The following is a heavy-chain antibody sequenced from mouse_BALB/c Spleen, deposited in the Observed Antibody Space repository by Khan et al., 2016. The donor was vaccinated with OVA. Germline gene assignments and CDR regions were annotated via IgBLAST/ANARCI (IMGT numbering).Heavy chain of an antibody. CDR2: ISSGGSYT. V-gene: IGHV5-6*02. CDR3: ARRRDGNYSWFAY. D-gene: IGHD2-1*01. Sequence: EVELVESGGDLVKSGGSLKLSCAASGFTFSSYGMSWVRQTPDKRLEWVATISSGGSYTYYPDSVKGRFTISRDIAKNTLHLQMSSLKSEDTAIYYCARRRDGNYSWFAYWGQGTLVTVSA. J-gene: IGHJ3*01. CDR1: GFTFSSYG.